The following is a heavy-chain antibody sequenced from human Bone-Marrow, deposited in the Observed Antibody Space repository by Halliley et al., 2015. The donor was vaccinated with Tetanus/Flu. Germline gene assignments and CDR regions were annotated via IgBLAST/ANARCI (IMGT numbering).Heavy chain of an antibody. CDR2: IYYSGST. D-gene: IGHD7-27*01. V-gene: IGHV4-59*01. CDR3: ARVGLGISALDY. CDR1: GASIGSSY. Sequence: GLVKPSETLSLTCSVSGASIGSSYWGWIRQSPGEGLEWIGYIYYSGSTNYNPSLRSRVTILVDTSKSQFSLRLLSVTAADTAGYCCARVGLGISALDYWGQGILVTVSS. J-gene: IGHJ4*02.